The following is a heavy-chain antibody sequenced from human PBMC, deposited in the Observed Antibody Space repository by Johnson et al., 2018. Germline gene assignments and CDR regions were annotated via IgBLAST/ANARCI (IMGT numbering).Heavy chain of an antibody. CDR3: AGAYNFEDAFEI. Sequence: VQLVESGGGLVQPGGSLRLSCAASGFTFSSYVMNWVRQAPGQGLEWVSGISSSGGGTFYADSVKGRTTMSRDNSKKAGYLQMNSLRAEDTAGDYCAGAYNFEDAFEIWGQGTRVTVAS. J-gene: IGHJ3*02. CDR2: ISSSGGGT. D-gene: IGHD1-20*01. V-gene: IGHV3-23*04. CDR1: GFTFSSYV.